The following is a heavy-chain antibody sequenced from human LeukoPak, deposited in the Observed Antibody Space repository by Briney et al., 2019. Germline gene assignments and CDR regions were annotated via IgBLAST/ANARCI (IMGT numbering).Heavy chain of an antibody. V-gene: IGHV3-23*01. CDR1: GFTFSSYA. D-gene: IGHD3-10*01. J-gene: IGHJ4*02. CDR3: ARDLSGNYYFDY. CDR2: ISGSGGTT. Sequence: GGSLRLSCTASGFTFSSYAMSWVRQAPGKGPEWVSTISGSGGTTYYADSVKGRFTISRDNSKNTLYLQMNSLRAEDTAVYYCARDLSGNYYFDYWGQGTLVTVSS.